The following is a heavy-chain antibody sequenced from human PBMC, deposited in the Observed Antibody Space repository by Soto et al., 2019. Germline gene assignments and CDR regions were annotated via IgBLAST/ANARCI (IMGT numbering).Heavy chain of an antibody. J-gene: IGHJ3*02. CDR1: GFTFSSYS. V-gene: IGHV3-21*06. Sequence: GGSLRLSCAASGFTFSSYSVTWVRQAPGKGLEWVSSISSSGNYKYFSDSLKGRITISRDNAKNLLYLQMNSLRAEDTAVYYCARDLVATTPQGDAFDMWGQGTMVTVSS. CDR2: ISSSGNYK. D-gene: IGHD5-12*01. CDR3: ARDLVATTPQGDAFDM.